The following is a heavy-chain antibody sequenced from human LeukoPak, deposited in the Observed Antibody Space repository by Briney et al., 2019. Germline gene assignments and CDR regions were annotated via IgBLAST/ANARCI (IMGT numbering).Heavy chain of an antibody. J-gene: IGHJ4*02. CDR1: GFTFSSYG. CDR2: ISGSGGST. V-gene: IGHV3-23*01. D-gene: IGHD3-22*01. CDR3: AKPTHDYYDSSGYYYAPYYFDY. Sequence: GGSLRLSCAASGFTFSSYGMSWVRQAPGKGLEWVSAISGSGGSTYYADSVKGRFTISRDNSKNTLYLQMNSLRAEDTAVYYCAKPTHDYYDSSGYYYAPYYFDYWGQGTLVTVSS.